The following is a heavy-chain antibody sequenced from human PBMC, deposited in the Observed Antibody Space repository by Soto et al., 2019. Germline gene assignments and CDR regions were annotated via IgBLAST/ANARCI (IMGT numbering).Heavy chain of an antibody. Sequence: QVQLVQSGAEVKKPGSSVKVSCKASGGTFSSYAISWVRQAPGQGLEWMGGIIPIFGTANYAQKFQGRVTITADESTSTAYMELSSLRSEDTAVYYWARDFSGTTTAYYYYGMDVWGQGTTVTVSS. V-gene: IGHV1-69*12. CDR1: GGTFSSYA. CDR2: IIPIFGTA. D-gene: IGHD1-1*01. J-gene: IGHJ6*02. CDR3: ARDFSGTTTAYYYYGMDV.